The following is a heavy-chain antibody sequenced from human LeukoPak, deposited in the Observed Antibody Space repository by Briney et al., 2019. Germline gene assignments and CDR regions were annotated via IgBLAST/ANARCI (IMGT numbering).Heavy chain of an antibody. CDR3: ARESGSYRLLDY. CDR2: IYTSGST. V-gene: IGHV4-4*07. CDR1: GDSRDYHK. D-gene: IGHD1-26*01. J-gene: IGHJ4*02. Sequence: SETLSLTCTVSGDSRDYHKWNWIRQPAGKGLEWIGRIYTSGSTNYNPSLKSRVTMSVDTSKNQFSLKLSSVTAADTAVYYCARESGSYRLLDYWGQGTLVTVSS.